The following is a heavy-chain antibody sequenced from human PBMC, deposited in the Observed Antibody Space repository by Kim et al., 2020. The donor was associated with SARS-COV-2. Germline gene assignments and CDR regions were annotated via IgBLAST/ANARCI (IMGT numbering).Heavy chain of an antibody. CDR3: AKDLTNSNRIMGYYYYGMDV. Sequence: RFTISRDNSKNTLYLQMNSLRAEDTAVYYCAKDLTNSNRIMGYYYYGMDVWGQGTTVTVSS. J-gene: IGHJ6*02. V-gene: IGHV3-30*02. D-gene: IGHD4-4*01.